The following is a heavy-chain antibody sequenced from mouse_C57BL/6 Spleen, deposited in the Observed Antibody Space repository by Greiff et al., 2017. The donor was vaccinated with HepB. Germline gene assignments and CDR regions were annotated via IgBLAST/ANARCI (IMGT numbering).Heavy chain of an antibody. CDR3: ARKGLGRERPLYAMDY. Sequence: VQLQQSGPGLVQPSQSLSITCTVSGFSLTSYGVHWVRQSPGKGLEWLGVIWSGGSTDYNAAFISRLSISKDNSKSQVFFKMNSLQADDTAIYYCARKGLGRERPLYAMDYWGQGTSVTVSS. CDR2: IWSGGST. J-gene: IGHJ4*01. V-gene: IGHV2-2*01. CDR1: GFSLTSYG. D-gene: IGHD1-1*01.